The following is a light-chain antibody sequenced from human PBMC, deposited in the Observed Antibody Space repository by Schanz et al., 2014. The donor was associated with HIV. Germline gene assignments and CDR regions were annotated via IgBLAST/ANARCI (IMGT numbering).Light chain of an antibody. CDR1: QSVGTH. J-gene: IGKJ3*01. CDR2: DAS. CDR3: QQRIDWPFT. Sequence: DIVLTQSPATLSLSPGERATLSCRASQSVGTHLVWYQQKPGQAPSLLICDASNRATGIPARFSGSGSGTDFTLTISGLEPEDYAVYYCQQRIDWPFTFGPGTKVDIK. V-gene: IGKV3-11*01.